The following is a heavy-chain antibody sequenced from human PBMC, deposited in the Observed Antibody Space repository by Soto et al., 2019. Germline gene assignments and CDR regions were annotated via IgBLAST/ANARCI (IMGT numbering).Heavy chain of an antibody. J-gene: IGHJ4*02. CDR3: ARDRELNFDY. CDR1: GFTFSSYA. D-gene: IGHD1-26*01. Sequence: PGGSLSLSCAASGFTFSSYAMHWVRQAPGKGLEWVAVISYDGSNKYYADSVKGRFTISRDNSKNTLYLQMNSLRAEDTAVYYCARDRELNFDYWGQGTLVTVSS. V-gene: IGHV3-30-3*01. CDR2: ISYDGSNK.